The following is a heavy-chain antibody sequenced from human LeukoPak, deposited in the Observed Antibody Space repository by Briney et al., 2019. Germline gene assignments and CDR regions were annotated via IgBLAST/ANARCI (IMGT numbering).Heavy chain of an antibody. D-gene: IGHD7-27*01. CDR2: INSGSSYM. Sequence: GGSLRLSCAASGFTFSSYSMNWVRQAPGKGLEWVSYINSGSSYMYYPDSVKGRFTISRDNAKNSLYLQMDSLRDEDMAVYYCAREDDDWGPNTFDVWGQGTVVTVSS. CDR1: GFTFSSYS. V-gene: IGHV3-48*02. CDR3: AREDDDWGPNTFDV. J-gene: IGHJ3*01.